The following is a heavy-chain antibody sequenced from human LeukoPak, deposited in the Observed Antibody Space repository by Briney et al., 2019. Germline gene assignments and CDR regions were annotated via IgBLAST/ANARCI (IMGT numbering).Heavy chain of an antibody. CDR3: ARDRSSGSGEDY. V-gene: IGHV1-18*01. D-gene: IGHD1-26*01. CDR2: ISAYNGNT. CDR1: GYTFTSYG. J-gene: IGHJ4*02. Sequence: ASVTVSCTASGYTFTSYGISWVRQAPGQGLEWMGWISAYNGNTNYAQKLQGRVTMTTDTSTSTAYMELRSLRSDDTAVYYCARDRSSGSGEDYWGQGTLVTVSS.